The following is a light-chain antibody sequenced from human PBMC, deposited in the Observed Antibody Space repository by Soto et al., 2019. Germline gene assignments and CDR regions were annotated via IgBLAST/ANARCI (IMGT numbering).Light chain of an antibody. J-gene: IGKJ1*01. Sequence: DILLTQSPPTLSASVGDIVTITCRAIQTITTWMAWYQQKPGKAPKLLVYDASTLQSGVATRFSGSGSGTEFTLIISGLQPEDSATYYCQQYTNTNNPWMFGQGTKVDIK. CDR1: QTITTW. CDR3: QQYTNTNNPWM. CDR2: DAS. V-gene: IGKV1-5*01.